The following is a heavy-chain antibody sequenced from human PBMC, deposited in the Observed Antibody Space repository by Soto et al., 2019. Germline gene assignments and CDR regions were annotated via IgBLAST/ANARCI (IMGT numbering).Heavy chain of an antibody. D-gene: IGHD3-3*01. CDR1: GGSISSGDYY. CDR3: ARADFGADRWFDP. Sequence: SETLSLTCTVSGGSISSGDYYWSWIRQPPGKGLEWIGYIYYSGSTYYNPSLKSRVTISVDTSKKQFSLKLSSVTAADTAVYYCARADFGADRWFDPWGKGTLVTVSS. V-gene: IGHV4-30-4*01. J-gene: IGHJ5*02. CDR2: IYYSGST.